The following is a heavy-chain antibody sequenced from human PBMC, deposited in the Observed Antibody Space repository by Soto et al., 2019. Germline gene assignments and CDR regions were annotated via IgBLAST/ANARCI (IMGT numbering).Heavy chain of an antibody. Sequence: GASVKVSCKASGSTFSSYAISWVRQAPGQRLEWMGGIIPIFGTANYAQKFQGRVTITADESTSTAYMELSSLRSEDTAVYYCARFGWIFGVGTADHYYYGRDVWGQGTRVTFSS. V-gene: IGHV1-69*13. CDR2: IIPIFGTA. D-gene: IGHD3-3*01. CDR3: ARFGWIFGVGTADHYYYGRDV. J-gene: IGHJ6*02. CDR1: GSTFSSYA.